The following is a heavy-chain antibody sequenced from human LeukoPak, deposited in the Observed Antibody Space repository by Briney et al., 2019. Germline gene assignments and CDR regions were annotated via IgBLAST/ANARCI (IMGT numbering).Heavy chain of an antibody. J-gene: IGHJ4*02. CDR3: ARLAVVGNK. V-gene: IGHV4-59*11. CDR2: VYNSGRT. Sequence: SETLSLTCTVSGDSISGHYWNWIGQPPGKGLEWIGYVYNSGRTNYNPSLKSRVTISADTPKNQFSLKLNSVTAADTAVYYCARLAVVGNKWGQGTLVTVSS. D-gene: IGHD6-19*01. CDR1: GDSISGHY.